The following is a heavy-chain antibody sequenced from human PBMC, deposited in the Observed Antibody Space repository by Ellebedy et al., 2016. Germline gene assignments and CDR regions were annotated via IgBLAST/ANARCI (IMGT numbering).Heavy chain of an antibody. CDR2: IYPGDSDT. J-gene: IGHJ4*02. CDR3: ARLTSEDIAARPGFYDY. V-gene: IGHV5-51*01. D-gene: IGHD6-6*01. CDR1: GYSFTSYW. Sequence: GGSLRLXCKGSGYSFTSYWIGWVRQMPGKGLEWMGIIYPGDSDTRYSPSFQGQVTISADKSISTAYLQWSSLKASDTAMYYCARLTSEDIAARPGFYDYWGQGTLVTVSS.